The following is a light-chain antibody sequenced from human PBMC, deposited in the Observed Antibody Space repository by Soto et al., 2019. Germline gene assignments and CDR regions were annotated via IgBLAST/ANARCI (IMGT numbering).Light chain of an antibody. CDR3: QHYNSYSTWT. V-gene: IGKV1-5*01. CDR1: QSISSW. Sequence: DIQMTQSPSILSASVGDRVTITCRASQSISSWLAWYQQTPGKAPKLLIYDASTLESGVPSRFSGSGSGTVFTLTISSLQPDDFATYYCQHYNSYSTWTFGQGTKVEIK. CDR2: DAS. J-gene: IGKJ1*01.